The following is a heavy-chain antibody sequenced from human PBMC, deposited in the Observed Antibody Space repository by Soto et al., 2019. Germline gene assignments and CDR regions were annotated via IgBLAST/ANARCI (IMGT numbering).Heavy chain of an antibody. D-gene: IGHD4-17*01. CDR1: GGSISGSY. J-gene: IGHJ4*02. CDR2: VYYTGST. CDR3: ARRVAVPGANIDY. V-gene: IGHV4-59*01. Sequence: SETLSLTCIVSGGSISGSYWSWIRQSPGKGLEWLGYVYYTGSTNYSPSLRSRVSISVDTSKNEFSLRLSSVTAADTAVYFCARRVAVPGANIDYWGQGTQVTVYS.